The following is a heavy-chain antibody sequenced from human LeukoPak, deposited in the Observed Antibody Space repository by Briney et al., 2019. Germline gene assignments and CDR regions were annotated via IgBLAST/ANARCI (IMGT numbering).Heavy chain of an antibody. V-gene: IGHV4-39*01. CDR3: ARRVAVSGTGHYFDY. Sequence: NPSETLSLTCSVSGDSISSSSYFCDWIRQPPGKGLEWIGTIYYSGSTYYNPSLKSRATISIDTSKNQFSLKLNSVTAADTAVYYCARRVAVSGTGHYFDYWGQGTPVTVSS. D-gene: IGHD6-19*01. CDR2: IYYSGST. CDR1: GDSISSSSYF. J-gene: IGHJ4*02.